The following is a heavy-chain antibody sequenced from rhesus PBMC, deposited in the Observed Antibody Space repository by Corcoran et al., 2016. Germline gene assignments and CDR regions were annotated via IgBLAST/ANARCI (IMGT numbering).Heavy chain of an antibody. CDR1: GFSLPTSGMG. V-gene: IGHV2-152*01. D-gene: IGHD4-23*01. CDR3: ARGLLGYSNYPYYFDY. Sequence: QVTLKESGPALVKPTQTLTLTCTFSGFSLPTSGMGVGGIRLPPGKAREWLALMYGDADKRSRTSLTNMLPISKDTSKNPVLLTMTHMDPMNTATYYCARGLLGYSNYPYYFDYWGQGVLVTVSS. CDR2: MYGDADK. J-gene: IGHJ4*01.